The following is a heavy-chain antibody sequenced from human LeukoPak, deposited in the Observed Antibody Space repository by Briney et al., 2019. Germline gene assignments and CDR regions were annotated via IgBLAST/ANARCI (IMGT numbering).Heavy chain of an antibody. CDR2: IYPGDSDT. Sequence: GESLKISRKGSGYSFTSYWIGWVRQMPGKGLEWMGIIYPGDSDTTYSPSFQGQVTISADNSISTAYLQWSSLKASGTAMYYCARHHDSSGDAFQHWGQGTLVTVSS. J-gene: IGHJ1*01. V-gene: IGHV5-51*01. CDR1: GYSFTSYW. D-gene: IGHD3-22*01. CDR3: ARHHDSSGDAFQH.